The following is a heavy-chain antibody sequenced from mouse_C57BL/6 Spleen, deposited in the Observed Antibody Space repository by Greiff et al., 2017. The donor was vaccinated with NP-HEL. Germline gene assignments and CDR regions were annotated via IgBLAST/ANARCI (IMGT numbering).Heavy chain of an antibody. Sequence: QVQLQQSGAELVRPGASVTLSCKASGYTFTDYAMHWVKQTPVHGLEWIGAIYPETGGTAYNQKFTGKAILTADNSSSTAYMELRSLTSEDSAVYDSTEFPPYAGSSYGGAYWGQGTLVTVSA. D-gene: IGHD1-1*01. V-gene: IGHV1-15*01. J-gene: IGHJ3*01. CDR3: TEFPPYAGSSYGGAY. CDR1: GYTFTDYA. CDR2: IYPETGGT.